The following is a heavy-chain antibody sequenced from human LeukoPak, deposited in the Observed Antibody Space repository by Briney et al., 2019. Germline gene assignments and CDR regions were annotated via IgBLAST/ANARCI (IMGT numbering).Heavy chain of an antibody. CDR1: GFTFSSYE. CDR3: ARVGYDWNVFDY. D-gene: IGHD1-20*01. J-gene: IGHJ4*02. Sequence: GGSLRPSCAASGFTFSSYEMNWVRQAPGKGLEWVSYIGSSGSAIYYADSVKGRFTISRDNAKNSLYLQMNSLSAEDTALYYCARVGYDWNVFDYWGQGTLVTVSS. CDR2: IGSSGSAI. V-gene: IGHV3-48*03.